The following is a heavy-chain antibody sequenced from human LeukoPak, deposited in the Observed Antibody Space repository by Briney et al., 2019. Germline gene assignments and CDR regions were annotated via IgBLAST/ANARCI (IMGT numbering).Heavy chain of an antibody. CDR3: ARGSYGDYGY. D-gene: IGHD4-17*01. CDR2: ISGSGGST. J-gene: IGHJ4*02. Sequence: GGSLRLPCAASGFTFSSYAMSWVRQAPGKGLEWVSAISGSGGSTYYADSVKGRFTISRDNSKNTLYLQMNSLRAEDTAVYYCARGSYGDYGYWGQGTLVTVSS. CDR1: GFTFSSYA. V-gene: IGHV3-23*01.